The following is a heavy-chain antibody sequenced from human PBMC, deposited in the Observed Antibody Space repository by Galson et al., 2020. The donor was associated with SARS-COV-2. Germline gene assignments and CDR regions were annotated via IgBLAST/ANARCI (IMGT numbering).Heavy chain of an antibody. J-gene: IGHJ1*01. Sequence: LSLTCAASGFTFSLYAMTWVRQAPGRGLERVSSVSGTGFGTLYADTVKGRFTIPRDNSKNTLHLQMNSLIAEDTAIYYCAKDYYNFWRGTYYPTEYFQDWGQGTLVTVSS. D-gene: IGHD3-3*01. CDR1: GFTFSLYA. V-gene: IGHV3-23*01. CDR3: AKDYYNFWRGTYYPTEYFQD. CDR2: VSGTGFGT.